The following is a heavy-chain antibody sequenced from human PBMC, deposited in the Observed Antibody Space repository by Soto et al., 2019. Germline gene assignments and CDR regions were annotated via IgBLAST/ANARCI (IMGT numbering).Heavy chain of an antibody. D-gene: IGHD4-4*01. J-gene: IGHJ6*02. V-gene: IGHV3-21*01. CDR3: ARAPPTVTTLYYYYGMDV. CDR2: ISSSSSYI. Sequence: GGSLRLSCAASGFTFSSYSMNWVRQAPGKGLEWVSSISSSSSYIYYADSVKGRFTISRDNAKNSLYLQTNSLRAEDTAVYYCARAPPTVTTLYYYYGMDVWGQGTTVTVSS. CDR1: GFTFSSYS.